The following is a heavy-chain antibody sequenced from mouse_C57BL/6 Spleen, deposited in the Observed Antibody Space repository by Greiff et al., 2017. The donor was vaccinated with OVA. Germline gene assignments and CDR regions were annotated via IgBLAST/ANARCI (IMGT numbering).Heavy chain of an antibody. V-gene: IGHV1-55*01. CDR3: ARIAATVVDTRAMDY. D-gene: IGHD1-1*01. CDR2: IYPGSGST. CDR1: GYTFTSYW. J-gene: IGHJ4*01. Sequence: QVQLQQPGAELVKPGASVKMSCKASGYTFTSYWITWVKQRPGQGLEWIGDIYPGSGSTNYNEKFKSKATLTVDKSSSTAYMQLSSLTSEDSAVYDCARIAATVVDTRAMDYWGQGTSVTVSS.